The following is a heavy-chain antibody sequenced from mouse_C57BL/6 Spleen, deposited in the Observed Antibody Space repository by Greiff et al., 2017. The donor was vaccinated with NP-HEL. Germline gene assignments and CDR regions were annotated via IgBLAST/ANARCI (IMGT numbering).Heavy chain of an antibody. J-gene: IGHJ4*01. CDR3: ARAVVAPYDAMDY. Sequence: VQLVESGAELAKPGASVKLSCKASGYTFTSYWMHWVKQRPGQGLEWIGYINPSSGYTKYNQKFKDKATLTADKSSSTAYMQLSSLTYEDSAVYYCARAVVAPYDAMDYWGQGTSVTVSS. V-gene: IGHV1-7*01. D-gene: IGHD1-1*01. CDR1: GYTFTSYW. CDR2: INPSSGYT.